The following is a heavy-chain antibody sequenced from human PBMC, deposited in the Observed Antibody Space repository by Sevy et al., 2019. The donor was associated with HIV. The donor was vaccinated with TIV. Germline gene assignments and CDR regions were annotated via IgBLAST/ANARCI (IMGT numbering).Heavy chain of an antibody. CDR1: GFTFSSYA. D-gene: IGHD5-12*01. CDR2: ISYDGSNK. Sequence: GGSLRLSCAASGFTFSSYAMHWVRQAPGKGLEWAAVISYDGSNKYYADSVKGRFTISRDNSKNTLYLQMNSLRAEDTAVYYCARVGGDGYKDPPFDYWGQGTLVTVSS. J-gene: IGHJ4*02. V-gene: IGHV3-30-3*01. CDR3: ARVGGDGYKDPPFDY.